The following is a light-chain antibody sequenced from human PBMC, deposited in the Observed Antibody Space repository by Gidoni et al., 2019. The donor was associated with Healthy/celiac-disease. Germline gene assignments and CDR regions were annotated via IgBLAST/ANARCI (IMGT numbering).Light chain of an antibody. CDR3: QQYNNWPPWT. CDR2: GAS. CDR1: QRVSSN. Sequence: EIVMTQSPATLSVSPGERATLSCRASQRVSSNLAWYQQKPGQAPRFLIYGASTRATGIPARFIGSGSGTEFSLLISSMLSADFVVYYCQQYNNWPPWTFGEGTKLEIK. V-gene: IGKV3-15*01. J-gene: IGKJ2*02.